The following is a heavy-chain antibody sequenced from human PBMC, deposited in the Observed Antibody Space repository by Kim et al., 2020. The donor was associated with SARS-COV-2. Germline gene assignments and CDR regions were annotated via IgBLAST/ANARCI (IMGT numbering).Heavy chain of an antibody. CDR3: ARGFKTTVTTYTY. V-gene: IGHV3-30*04. CDR2: ISYDGSNK. J-gene: IGHJ4*02. D-gene: IGHD4-17*01. Sequence: GGSLRLSCAASGFTFSSYAMHWVRQAPGKGLEWVAVISYDGSNKYYADSVKGRFTISRDNSKNTLYLQMNSLRAEDTAVYYCARGFKTTVTTYTYWGQGTLVTVSS. CDR1: GFTFSSYA.